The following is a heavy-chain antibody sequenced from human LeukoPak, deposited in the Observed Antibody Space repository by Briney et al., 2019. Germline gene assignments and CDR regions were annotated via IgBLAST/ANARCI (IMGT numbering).Heavy chain of an antibody. CDR1: GYTFTGYY. CDR2: INPNSGGT. V-gene: IGHV1-2*02. Sequence: ASVKVSCKASGYTFTGYYMHWVRQAPGQGLEWMGWINPNSGGTNYAQKFQGRVTMTRDTSISTAYMELSRLRSDDTAVCYCARDWYYYDSSGTPYLDYWGQGTLVTVSS. CDR3: ARDWYYYDSSGTPYLDY. J-gene: IGHJ4*02. D-gene: IGHD3-22*01.